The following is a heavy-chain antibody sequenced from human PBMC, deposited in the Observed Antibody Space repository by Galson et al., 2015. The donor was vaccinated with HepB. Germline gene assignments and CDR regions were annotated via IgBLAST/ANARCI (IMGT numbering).Heavy chain of an antibody. D-gene: IGHD4-17*01. CDR2: ISSSSSYI. V-gene: IGHV3-21*01. J-gene: IGHJ4*02. CDR3: AREDYGDCVDDY. CDR1: GFTFSSYS. Sequence: SLRLSCAASGFTFSSYSMNWVRQAPGKGLEWVSSISSSSSYIYYADSVKGRFTISRDNAKNSLYLQMNSLRAEDTAVYYCAREDYGDCVDDYWGQGTLVTVSS.